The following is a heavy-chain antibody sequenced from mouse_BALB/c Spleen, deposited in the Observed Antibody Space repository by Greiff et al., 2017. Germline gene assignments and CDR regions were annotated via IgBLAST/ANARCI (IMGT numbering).Heavy chain of an antibody. D-gene: IGHD1-2*01. CDR3: AGITTATIYYAMDY. J-gene: IGHJ4*01. V-gene: IGHV3-8*02. CDR1: GDSITSGY. Sequence: EVKVVESGPSLVKPSQTLSLTCSVTGDSITSGYWNWIRKFPGNKLEYMGYISYSGSTYYNPSLKSRISITRDTSKNQYYLQLNSVTTEDTATYYCAGITTATIYYAMDYWGQGTSVTVSS. CDR2: ISYSGST.